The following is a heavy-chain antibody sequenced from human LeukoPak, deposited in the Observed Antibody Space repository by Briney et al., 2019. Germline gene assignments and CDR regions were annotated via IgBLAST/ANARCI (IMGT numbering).Heavy chain of an antibody. CDR3: ARTKEMASISYFDS. D-gene: IGHD5-24*01. V-gene: IGHV3-7*01. Sequence: PGGSLRLSCVGSGFTFTTYWMSWVRQAPGKGLEWVANIKQDGSEKYYVDSVKGRFTISRDNAKNSLYLQMNSLRAEDTAVYYCARTKEMASISYFDSWGQGTLVTVSS. CDR1: GFTFTTYW. CDR2: IKQDGSEK. J-gene: IGHJ4*02.